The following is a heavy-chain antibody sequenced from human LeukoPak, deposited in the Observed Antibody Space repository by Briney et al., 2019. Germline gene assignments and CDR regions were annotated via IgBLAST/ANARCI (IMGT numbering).Heavy chain of an antibody. CDR2: INHSGST. Sequence: SETLSLTCAVYGESFSGYYWSWIRQPPGKGLEWIGEINHSGSTNYNPSLKSRVTISVGTSKNQFSLKLSSVTAADTAVYYCAITLPGYSSGWYRKRWFDPWGQGTLVTVSS. J-gene: IGHJ5*02. V-gene: IGHV4-34*01. D-gene: IGHD6-19*01. CDR3: AITLPGYSSGWYRKRWFDP. CDR1: GESFSGYY.